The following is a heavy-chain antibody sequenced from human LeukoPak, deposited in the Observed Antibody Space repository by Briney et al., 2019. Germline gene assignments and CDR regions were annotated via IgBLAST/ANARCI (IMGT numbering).Heavy chain of an antibody. CDR3: ARDRGDYFDY. J-gene: IGHJ4*02. CDR1: GGSVSSGNYY. CDR2: IYYSGST. D-gene: IGHD3-16*01. V-gene: IGHV4-61*01. Sequence: SETLSLTCTVSGGSVSSGNYYWSWIRQPPGKGLEWIGYIYYSGSTNYNPSLKSRVTISVDTSKNQFSLKLSSVTAADTAVYYCARDRGDYFDYWGQGTLVTVSS.